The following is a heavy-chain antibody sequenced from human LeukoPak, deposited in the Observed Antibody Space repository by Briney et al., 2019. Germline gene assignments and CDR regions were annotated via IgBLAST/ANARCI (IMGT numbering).Heavy chain of an antibody. V-gene: IGHV4-39*01. D-gene: IGHD3-9*01. Sequence: SETLSLTCTVSGGSISSSSYYWGWIRQPPGKGLEWIGSIYYSGSTYYNPSLKSRVTISVDTSKNQFSLKLSSVTAADPAVYYCASRKPYYDILTGYYHPYYFDYWGQGTLVTVSS. CDR2: IYYSGST. J-gene: IGHJ4*02. CDR3: ASRKPYYDILTGYYHPYYFDY. CDR1: GGSISSSSYY.